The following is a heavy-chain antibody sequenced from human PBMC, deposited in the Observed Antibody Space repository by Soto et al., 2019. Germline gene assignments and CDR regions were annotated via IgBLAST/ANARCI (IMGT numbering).Heavy chain of an antibody. CDR1: GFTFSSYA. CDR3: AKDGRAPYYYYGMDV. CDR2: ISGSGGST. Sequence: GGSLRLSCAASGFTFSSYAMSWVHQAPGKGLEWVSAISGSGGSTYYADSVKGRFTISRDNSKNTLYLQMNSLRAEDTAVYYCAKDGRAPYYYYGMDVWGQGTTVTVSS. J-gene: IGHJ6*02. V-gene: IGHV3-23*01.